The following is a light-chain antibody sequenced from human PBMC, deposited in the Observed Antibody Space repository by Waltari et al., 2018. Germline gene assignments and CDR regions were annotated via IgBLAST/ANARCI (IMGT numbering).Light chain of an antibody. J-gene: IGKJ1*01. CDR2: AAS. V-gene: IGKV1-39*01. CDR3: QQSYSTPRT. CDR1: QSISSY. Sequence: DIQMTQSPSSLSASVGDRVTITCRASQSISSYLNWYQQRQGKAPKLLIYAASSLQSGGPSRFSGNGSGTDFTLTISSLQPEDFATYYCQQSYSTPRTFGQGTKVEIK.